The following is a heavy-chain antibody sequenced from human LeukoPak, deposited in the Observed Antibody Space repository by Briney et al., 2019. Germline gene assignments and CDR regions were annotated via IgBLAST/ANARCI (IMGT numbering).Heavy chain of an antibody. V-gene: IGHV3-11*01. D-gene: IGHD1-26*01. Sequence: GGSLRLSCAASGFTFPDYYMTWIRQAPGKGLGWVSYISSTGRTIYYADSLKGRFTISRDNAKHSLFLLMNSLRAEDTAVYYCARVGPTTEFDYWGQGTLVTVSS. CDR2: ISSTGRTI. CDR1: GFTFPDYY. CDR3: ARVGPTTEFDY. J-gene: IGHJ4*02.